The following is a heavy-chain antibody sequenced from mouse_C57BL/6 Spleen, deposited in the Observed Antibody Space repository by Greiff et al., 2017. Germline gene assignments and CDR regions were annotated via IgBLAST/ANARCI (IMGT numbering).Heavy chain of an antibody. D-gene: IGHD4-1*01. CDR2: IDPSDSYT. CDR3: ARTQTGSYYFDY. CDR1: GYTFTSYW. Sequence: QVQLKQPGAELVMPGASVKLSCKASGYTFTSYWMHWVKQRPGQGLEWIGEIDPSDSYTNYNQKFKGKSTLTVDKSSSTAYMQLSSLTSEDSAVYYCARTQTGSYYFDYWGQGTTLTVSS. J-gene: IGHJ2*01. V-gene: IGHV1-69*01.